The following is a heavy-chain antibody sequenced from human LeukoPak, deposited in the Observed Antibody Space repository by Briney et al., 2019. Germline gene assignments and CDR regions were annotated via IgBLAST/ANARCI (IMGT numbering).Heavy chain of an antibody. CDR3: ARCTVTQDDAIDI. CDR1: GGTFSSYA. V-gene: IGHV1-69*04. J-gene: IGHJ3*02. Sequence: SVKVSCKASGGTFSSYAISWVRQAPGQGLEWMGRIIPILGIASYAQEFQGRVTITADKSTSTAYMELTSRRSEDTAVYYCARCTVTQDDAIDIWGQGAMVTVSS. D-gene: IGHD4-17*01. CDR2: IIPILGIA.